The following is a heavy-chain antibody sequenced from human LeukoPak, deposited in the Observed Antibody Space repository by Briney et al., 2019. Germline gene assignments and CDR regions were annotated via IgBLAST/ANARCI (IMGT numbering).Heavy chain of an antibody. CDR3: ARGRDPITMVRGVIYWFDP. CDR2: LNPNGGTP. CDR1: GYSFTTFY. D-gene: IGHD3-10*01. Sequence: ASVKVSCKASGYSFTTFYIHWVRQAPGQGLEWMGILNPNGGTPNYAQQFQGRVTMTRDTSTSTVYMELSSLRSDDTGVYYCARGRDPITMVRGVIYWFDPWGQGTLVTVSS. V-gene: IGHV1-46*01. J-gene: IGHJ5*02.